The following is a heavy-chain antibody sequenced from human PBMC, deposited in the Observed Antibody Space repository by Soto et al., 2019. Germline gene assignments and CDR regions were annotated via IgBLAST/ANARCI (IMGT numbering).Heavy chain of an antibody. J-gene: IGHJ6*03. V-gene: IGHV4-39*01. CDR2: IYYSGST. CDR3: ASDPEYSSPPDMDV. D-gene: IGHD6-6*01. CDR1: GGSISSSSYY. Sequence: SETLSLTCTVSGGSISSSSYYWGWIRRPPGKGLEWIGSIYYSGSTYYNPSLKSRVTISVDTSKNQFSLKLSSVTAADTAVYYCASDPEYSSPPDMDVWGKGTTVTVSS.